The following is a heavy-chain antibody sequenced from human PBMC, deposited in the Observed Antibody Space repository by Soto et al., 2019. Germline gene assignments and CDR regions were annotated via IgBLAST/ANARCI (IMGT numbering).Heavy chain of an antibody. CDR2: IWYDGSNK. D-gene: IGHD6-19*01. CDR3: ARVNKAYSSGWFPSQAFDY. J-gene: IGHJ4*02. CDR1: GFTFSSYG. Sequence: QVQLVESGGGVVQPGRSLRLSCAASGFTFSSYGMHWVRQAPGKGLEWVAVIWYDGSNKYYADSVKGRFTISRDNSKKTMYLQMNGLRAEDTAVYYCARVNKAYSSGWFPSQAFDYWGQGTLVTVSS. V-gene: IGHV3-33*01.